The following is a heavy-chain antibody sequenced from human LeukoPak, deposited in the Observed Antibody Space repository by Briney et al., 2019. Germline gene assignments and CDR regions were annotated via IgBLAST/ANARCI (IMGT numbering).Heavy chain of an antibody. J-gene: IGHJ5*02. CDR2: INAHKGNT. CDR3: ARLELEQRSWFDP. Sequence: ASVKVSCKASGYTFTSYRITWVRQASGQGLEWMGWINAHKGNTLYTQKFQGRLTMTTDTSTTTAYMELRSLRSDDTAVYYCARLELEQRSWFDPWGQGTLVTVSS. D-gene: IGHD1/OR15-1a*01. V-gene: IGHV1-18*01. CDR1: GYTFTSYR.